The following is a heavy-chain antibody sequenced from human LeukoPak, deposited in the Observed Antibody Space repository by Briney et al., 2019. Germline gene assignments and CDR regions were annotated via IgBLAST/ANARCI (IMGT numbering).Heavy chain of an antibody. CDR3: ANYQSSWYGLDY. CDR1: GFTFSNYW. CDR2: ISGSGGST. V-gene: IGHV3-23*01. D-gene: IGHD6-13*01. Sequence: GGSLRLSCEGSGFTFSNYWMSWVRQAPGKGLEWVSAISGSGGSTYYADSVKGRFTISRDNSKNTLYLQMNSLRAEDTAVYYCANYQSSWYGLDYWGQGTLVTVSS. J-gene: IGHJ4*02.